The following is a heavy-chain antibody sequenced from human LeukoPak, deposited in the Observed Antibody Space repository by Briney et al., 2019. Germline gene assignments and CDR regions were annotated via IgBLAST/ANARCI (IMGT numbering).Heavy chain of an antibody. CDR1: GFTFSNYN. CDR2: ISSSSSSTR. J-gene: IGHJ4*02. CDR3: TELDCSSTSCHDY. V-gene: IGHV3-48*04. D-gene: IGHD2-2*01. Sequence: QAGGSLRLSCAASGFTFSNYNMNWVRQAPGKGLEWVSYISSSSSSTRHYADSVKGRFTISRDNAKNSLYLQMNSLRAEDTAVYYCTELDCSSTSCHDYWGQGTLVTVSS.